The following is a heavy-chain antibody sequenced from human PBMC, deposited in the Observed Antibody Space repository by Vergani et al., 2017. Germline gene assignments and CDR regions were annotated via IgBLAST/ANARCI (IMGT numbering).Heavy chain of an antibody. D-gene: IGHD2-8*01. J-gene: IGHJ4*02. CDR1: GGSFNDYR. V-gene: IGHV4-34*01. CDR3: AREGYCTNGVCFTLFDV. Sequence: QAQLQQWGAGLLKPSETLSLTCAIYGGSFNDYRWTWIRQPPGKGLEWIGEIRHDGITPYSPPLKSRVTISIDTSTHQFSLNLRSVTAADTAVYYCAREGYCTNGVCFTLFDVWGQGALVTVSS. CDR2: IRHDGIT.